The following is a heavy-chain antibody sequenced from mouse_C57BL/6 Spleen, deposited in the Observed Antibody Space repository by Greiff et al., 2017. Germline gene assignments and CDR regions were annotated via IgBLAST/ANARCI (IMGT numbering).Heavy chain of an antibody. CDR3: ARYPSNYVGYFDY. Sequence: QVQLQQPGAELVKPGASVKMSCTASGYTFTSYWITWVKQRPGQGLEWIGDIYPGSGSTNYNEKFKSKATLTVDTSSSTAYMQLSSLTSEDSAVYYCARYPSNYVGYFDYWGQGTTLTVSS. CDR1: GYTFTSYW. V-gene: IGHV1-55*01. CDR2: IYPGSGST. J-gene: IGHJ2*01. D-gene: IGHD2-5*01.